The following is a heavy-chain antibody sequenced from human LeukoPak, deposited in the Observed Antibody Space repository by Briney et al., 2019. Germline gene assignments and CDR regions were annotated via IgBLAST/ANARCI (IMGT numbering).Heavy chain of an antibody. J-gene: IGHJ4*02. V-gene: IGHV4-34*01. D-gene: IGHD1-26*01. CDR1: GGSFSGYY. CDR3: ARGRGALDY. Sequence: SETLSLTCAVYGGSFSGYYWSWIRQPPGKGLEWIGEINHSGSTNYNPSLKSRVTISVDTSKNQFSLKLSSVTAADTAVYYCARGRGALDYWGQGTLVTVSS. CDR2: INHSGST.